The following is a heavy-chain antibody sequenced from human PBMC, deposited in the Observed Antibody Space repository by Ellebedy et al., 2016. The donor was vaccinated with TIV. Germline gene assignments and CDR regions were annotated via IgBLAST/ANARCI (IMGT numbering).Heavy chain of an antibody. J-gene: IGHJ4*02. V-gene: IGHV3-53*01. D-gene: IGHD6-13*01. CDR2: ISNGGDT. Sequence: GESLKISCAASGFTFRNAWMSWVRQAPGKGLEWVSVISNGGDTTYADSVKGRFTISRDNSKNTLYLQMNSLRADDTAMYYCAKLGGVLSWYADYWGLGTLVTVSP. CDR3: AKLGGVLSWYADY. CDR1: GFTFRNAW.